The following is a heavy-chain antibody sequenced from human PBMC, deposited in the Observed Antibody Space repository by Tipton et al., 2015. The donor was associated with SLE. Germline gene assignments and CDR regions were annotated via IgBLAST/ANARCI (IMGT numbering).Heavy chain of an antibody. CDR3: STLMAGGSGRGY. CDR2: ISTSGSS. Sequence: TLSLTCTVSGGSLSTYYWTWIRQPPGKGLEWIGQISTSGSSNYDPSLNSRVTISVDTSKNQFSLKLTSVTAADTAVYYCSTLMAGGSGRGYWGQGTLVTVSS. V-gene: IGHV4-4*09. CDR1: GGSLSTYY. D-gene: IGHD3-10*01. J-gene: IGHJ4*02.